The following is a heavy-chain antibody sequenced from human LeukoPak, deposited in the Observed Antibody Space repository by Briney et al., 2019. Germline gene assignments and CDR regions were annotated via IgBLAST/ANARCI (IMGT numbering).Heavy chain of an antibody. J-gene: IGHJ4*02. V-gene: IGHV3-74*01. CDR2: INPDGSSS. CDR1: GVTVSSKD. D-gene: IGHD4-17*01. CDR3: VRQAVSGDSGIAY. Sequence: PGGSLRLSCAASGVTVSSKDMSWVRQAPGKGLEWVSRINPDGSSSNYADSVKGRFTMSRDNAKSMVYLQMDGLRAEDTAVFSCVRQAVSGDSGIAYWGRGVLVTVSS.